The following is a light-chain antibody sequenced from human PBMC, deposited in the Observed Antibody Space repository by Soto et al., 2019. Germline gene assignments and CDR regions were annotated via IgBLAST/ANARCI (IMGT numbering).Light chain of an antibody. J-gene: IGKJ5*01. CDR3: QQYGTSPIT. Sequence: EIVLTQSPGTLSLSPGERATLSCRASQSVRSNYLAWYQQKRGQAPRALIYIASNRAIGIPDRFSGSGSGTEFTLTISRLEPEDFAVYYCQQYGTSPITFGQGTRLEIK. CDR2: IAS. CDR1: QSVRSNY. V-gene: IGKV3-20*01.